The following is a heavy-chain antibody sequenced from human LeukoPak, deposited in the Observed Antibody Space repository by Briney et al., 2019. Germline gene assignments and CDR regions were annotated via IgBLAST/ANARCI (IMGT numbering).Heavy chain of an antibody. D-gene: IGHD4/OR15-4a*01. CDR2: MSGSGKNT. CDR3: AKPLHDYGDSCFDY. CDR1: GFTFRIYA. Sequence: GGSLRLSCAASGFTFRIYAMTWVRQAPGKGLEWVSAMSGSGKNTWYADSVKGRFIISRDNSRNTLYLQMNSLRAEDTAVYYCAKPLHDYGDSCFDYWGQGTLVTVSS. V-gene: IGHV3-23*01. J-gene: IGHJ4*02.